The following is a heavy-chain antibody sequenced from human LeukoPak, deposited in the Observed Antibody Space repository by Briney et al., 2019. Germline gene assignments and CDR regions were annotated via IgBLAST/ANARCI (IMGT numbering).Heavy chain of an antibody. D-gene: IGHD3-10*01. CDR3: ARRGYGSGENFDY. Sequence: SETLSLTCTVSGGSISSYYWSWIRQPPGKGLEWIGYIYYSGSTNYNPSLKSRVTISVDTSKNQFSLKLSSVTAADTAVYYCARRGYGSGENFDYWGQGTPVTVSS. CDR1: GGSISSYY. J-gene: IGHJ4*02. V-gene: IGHV4-59*08. CDR2: IYYSGST.